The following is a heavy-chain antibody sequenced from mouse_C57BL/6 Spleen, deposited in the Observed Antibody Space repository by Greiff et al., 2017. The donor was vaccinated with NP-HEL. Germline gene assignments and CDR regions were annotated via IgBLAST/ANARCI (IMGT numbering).Heavy chain of an antibody. V-gene: IGHV5-4*01. Sequence: VQLKESGGGLVKPGGSLKLSCAASGFTFSSYAMSWVRQTPEKRLEWVATISDGGSYTYYPDNVKGRFTISRDNAKNNLYLQMSHLKSEDTAMYYCARWGSSQFAYWGQGTLVTVSA. CDR3: ARWGSSQFAY. CDR1: GFTFSSYA. CDR2: ISDGGSYT. J-gene: IGHJ3*01. D-gene: IGHD1-1*01.